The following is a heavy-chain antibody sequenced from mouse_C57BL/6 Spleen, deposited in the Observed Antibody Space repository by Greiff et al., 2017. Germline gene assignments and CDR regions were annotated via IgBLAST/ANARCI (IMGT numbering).Heavy chain of an antibody. CDR3: ARLYGNYLYYFDY. Sequence: EVQLVESGGGLVKPGGSLKLSCAASGFTFSDYGMHWVRQAPEKGLEWVAYISSGSSTIYYADTVKGRFTISRDNAKNTLFLQMTSLRAEETAMYYCARLYGNYLYYFDYWGQGTTLTVSS. D-gene: IGHD2-1*01. J-gene: IGHJ2*01. CDR1: GFTFSDYG. CDR2: ISSGSSTI. V-gene: IGHV5-17*01.